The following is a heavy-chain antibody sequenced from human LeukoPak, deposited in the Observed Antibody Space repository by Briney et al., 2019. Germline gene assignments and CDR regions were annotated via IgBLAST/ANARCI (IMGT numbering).Heavy chain of an antibody. CDR2: IIPIFGTA. CDR3: ARRPYYYGSGSYEGAFDI. J-gene: IGHJ3*02. D-gene: IGHD3-10*01. Sequence: SVKVSCKASGGTFSSYAISWVRQAPGQGLDWMGGIIPIFGTANYAQNFQGRVTITADKSMSTAYMELSSLRSEDTAVYYCARRPYYYGSGSYEGAFDIWGQGTMVIVSS. CDR1: GGTFSSYA. V-gene: IGHV1-69*06.